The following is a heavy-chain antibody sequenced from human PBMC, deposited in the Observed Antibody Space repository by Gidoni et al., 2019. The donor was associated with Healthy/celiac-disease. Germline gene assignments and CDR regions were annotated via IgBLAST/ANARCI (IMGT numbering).Heavy chain of an antibody. CDR3: ARARVEQLVSDY. D-gene: IGHD6-13*01. V-gene: IGHV1-2*06. CDR2: INPNSGGT. J-gene: IGHJ4*02. CDR1: GYTFTGYY. Sequence: QVQLVQSGAEVKKPGASVTVSCKASGYTFTGYYMHWVRQAPGQGLEWMGRINPNSGGTNYAQKCQGRVTMTRDTSISTAYMELSRLRSDDTAVYYCARARVEQLVSDYWGQGTLVTVSS.